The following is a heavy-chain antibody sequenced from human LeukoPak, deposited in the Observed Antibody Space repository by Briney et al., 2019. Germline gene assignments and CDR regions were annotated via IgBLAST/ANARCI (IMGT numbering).Heavy chain of an antibody. CDR3: ARDVPGSIGTTARFDP. Sequence: GASVKVSCKASAYTFTSYGISWVRQAPGQGLEWMGWISAYNGNTNYAQKFQGRVTMTTDKSTSTAYMELRSLTSDDTAVYYCARDVPGSIGTTARFDPWGQGTLVTVSS. D-gene: IGHD1-1*01. CDR2: ISAYNGNT. CDR1: AYTFTSYG. V-gene: IGHV1-18*01. J-gene: IGHJ5*02.